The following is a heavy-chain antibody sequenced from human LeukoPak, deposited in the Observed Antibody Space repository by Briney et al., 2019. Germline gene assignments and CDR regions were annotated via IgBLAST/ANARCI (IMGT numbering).Heavy chain of an antibody. V-gene: IGHV3-21*01. D-gene: IGHD5-24*01. CDR1: GFTFSSYS. CDR3: ASRVGDGYNSGYH. J-gene: IGHJ4*02. Sequence: GGSLRLFCAASGFTFSSYSMNWVRQAPGKGMEWVSSISSSSSYIYYADSVKGRFTISRDNAKNSLYLQMNSLRAEDTAVYYCASRVGDGYNSGYHWGQGTLVTVSS. CDR2: ISSSSSYI.